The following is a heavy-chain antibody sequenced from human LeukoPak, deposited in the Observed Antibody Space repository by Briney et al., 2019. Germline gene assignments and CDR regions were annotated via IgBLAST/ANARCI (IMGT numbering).Heavy chain of an antibody. CDR3: ARDPRYPHYYYMDV. V-gene: IGHV3-48*03. D-gene: IGHD2-2*01. Sequence: GGSLRLSCAASGFTFGNFEMTWVRPAPGPGPESHSYINKLGSTIYYADSVKGRFTMSRDNAKNSLYLQMSSLRAEDTAVYYCARDPRYPHYYYMDVWGNGTTVTVSS. CDR2: INKLGSTI. CDR1: GFTFGNFE. J-gene: IGHJ6*03.